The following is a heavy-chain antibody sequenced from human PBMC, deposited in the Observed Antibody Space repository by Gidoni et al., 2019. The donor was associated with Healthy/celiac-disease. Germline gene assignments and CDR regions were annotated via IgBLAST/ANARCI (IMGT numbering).Heavy chain of an antibody. CDR3: ARSYVGATIDYYGMDV. CDR1: GFPFSSYG. J-gene: IGHJ6*02. V-gene: IGHV3-33*01. CDR2: IWDDGSNK. D-gene: IGHD1-26*01. Sequence: QVQLVESGGGVVQPGRSRRLSCAASGFPFSSYGMHWVRQAPGKGLEWVAVIWDDGSNKYYADSVKGRFTISRDNSKNTLYLQMNSLRAEDTAVYYCARSYVGATIDYYGMDVWGQGTTVTVSS.